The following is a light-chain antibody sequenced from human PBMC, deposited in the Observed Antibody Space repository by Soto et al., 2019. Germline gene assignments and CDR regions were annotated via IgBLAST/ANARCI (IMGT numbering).Light chain of an antibody. J-gene: IGLJ2*01. Sequence: QAVVTQPPSTSGTPGQKVTISCSGRSSNIGSYYVSWYQQLPGTAPKVLVFRNNQRPSGVPDRFSGSKSGTSASLAISGLRSEDEADYYCAAWDGSLSGLVFGGGTKVTVL. CDR2: RNN. V-gene: IGLV1-47*01. CDR3: AAWDGSLSGLV. CDR1: SSNIGSYY.